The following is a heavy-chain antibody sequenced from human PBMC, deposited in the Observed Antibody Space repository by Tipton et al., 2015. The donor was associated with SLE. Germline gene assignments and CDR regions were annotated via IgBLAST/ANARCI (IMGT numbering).Heavy chain of an antibody. J-gene: IGHJ4*02. D-gene: IGHD6-6*01. CDR1: GYIFSSYG. CDR3: ASRFFGSSFGYYYFDY. Sequence: QSGPEVKKPGASVKVSCKASGYIFSSYGLSWVRQAPGQGLEWMGWISAYTGHTGYAQKFQGRVTMTTDTSTSTAYMELRSLRSDAAPVYDGASRFFGSSFGYYYFDYWGQGTLVTVSS. V-gene: IGHV1-18*01. CDR2: ISAYTGHT.